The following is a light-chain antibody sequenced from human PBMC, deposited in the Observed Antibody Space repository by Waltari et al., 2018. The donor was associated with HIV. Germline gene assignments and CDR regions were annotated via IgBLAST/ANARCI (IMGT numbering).Light chain of an antibody. CDR3: TTWDSSVTAWV. V-gene: IGLV1-47*02. J-gene: IGLJ3*02. Sequence: QSVLPQPPSASGTPGQRVTIPCSGSSSNIGSDFVYWYQQLPGTAPKLLIYSNDQRPSGVPDRFSGSKSGTSASLAISGLRSEDEADYYCTTWDSSVTAWVFGGGTKLTVL. CDR1: SSNIGSDF. CDR2: SND.